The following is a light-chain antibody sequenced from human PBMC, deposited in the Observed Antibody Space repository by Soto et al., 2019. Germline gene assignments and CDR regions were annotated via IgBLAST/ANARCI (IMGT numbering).Light chain of an antibody. V-gene: IGKV1-6*01. J-gene: IGKJ1*01. CDR1: QDIRSD. Sequence: AIQMTQSPSSLSASVGDRVTITCRASQDIRSDLGWYQQKPGKAPKLLIYAASNLRSGVPSRFSGTRSGRDFTLTISSLQPEDFATYYSLQYYDSPLTFGQGTKV. CDR2: AAS. CDR3: LQYYDSPLT.